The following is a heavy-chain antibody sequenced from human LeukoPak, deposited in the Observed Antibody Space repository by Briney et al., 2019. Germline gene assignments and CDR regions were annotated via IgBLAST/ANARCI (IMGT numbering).Heavy chain of an antibody. J-gene: IGHJ3*02. V-gene: IGHV4-4*07. CDR2: IYTSGST. D-gene: IGHD3-22*01. Sequence: SETLSLTCTVSGGSISSYYWSWIRQPAGKGLERIGRIYTSGSTNYNPSLKSRVTMSVDTSKNQFSLKLSSVTAADTAVYYCASQEYFYDRSGSYAFDIWGQGTMVTVSS. CDR3: ASQEYFYDRSGSYAFDI. CDR1: GGSISSYY.